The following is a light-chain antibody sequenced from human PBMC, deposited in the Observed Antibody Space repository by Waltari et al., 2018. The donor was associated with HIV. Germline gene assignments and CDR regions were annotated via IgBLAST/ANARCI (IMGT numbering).Light chain of an antibody. CDR3: QTWGTGIQV. Sequence: QVVLTQPPSASASLGASVKLTCTLSSGHINYVIAWHQQQPKKGPRFLMKLNSDGRHSKGDGIPDRFSCSSAGAERYLTIASRQAEDEGDYFCQTWGTGIQVFGGGTRLTVL. J-gene: IGLJ2*01. V-gene: IGLV4-69*01. CDR1: SGHINYV. CDR2: LNSDGRH.